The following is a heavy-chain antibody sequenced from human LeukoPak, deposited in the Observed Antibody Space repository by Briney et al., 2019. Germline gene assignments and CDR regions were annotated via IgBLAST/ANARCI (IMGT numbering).Heavy chain of an antibody. V-gene: IGHV3-21*01. CDR1: GFTFSIYS. J-gene: IGHJ4*02. CDR3: ARDYDSSGFYDY. D-gene: IGHD3-22*01. Sequence: PGGALRLSCAASGFTFSIYSMKLVRPAPGEGLEWVSSISSSSSNIYYADSVKGRFTISRDNAKNSLYLQMNSLRAEDTAVYYCARDYDSSGFYDYWGQGTLVTVSS. CDR2: ISSSSSNI.